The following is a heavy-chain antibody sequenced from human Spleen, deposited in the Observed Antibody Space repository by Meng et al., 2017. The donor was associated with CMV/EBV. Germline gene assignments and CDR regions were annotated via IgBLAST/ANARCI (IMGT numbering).Heavy chain of an antibody. V-gene: IGHV1-69*10. D-gene: IGHD1-26*01. Sequence: SVKVSCKASGGTFSSYAISWVRQAPGQGLEWMGGIIPILGIANYAQKFQGRVTITADKSTSTAYMELSSLRSEDTAVYYCARPEEQMSAFDIWGQGTMVTVS. CDR1: GGTFSSYA. J-gene: IGHJ3*02. CDR3: ARPEEQMSAFDI. CDR2: IIPILGIA.